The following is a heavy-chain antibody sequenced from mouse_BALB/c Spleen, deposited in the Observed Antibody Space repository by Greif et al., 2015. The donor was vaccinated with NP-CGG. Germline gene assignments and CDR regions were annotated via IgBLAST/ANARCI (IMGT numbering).Heavy chain of an antibody. CDR1: GFTFSSFG. Sequence: EVQLVESGGGLVQPGGSRKLSCAASGFTFSSFGMHWVRQAPEKGLEWVAYISSGSSTIYYADTVKGRFTISRDNPKNTLFLQMTSLRSEDTAMYYCARKGYRTYYYAMDYWGQGTSVTVSS. J-gene: IGHJ4*01. CDR2: ISSGSSTI. D-gene: IGHD2-14*01. V-gene: IGHV5-17*02. CDR3: ARKGYRTYYYAMDY.